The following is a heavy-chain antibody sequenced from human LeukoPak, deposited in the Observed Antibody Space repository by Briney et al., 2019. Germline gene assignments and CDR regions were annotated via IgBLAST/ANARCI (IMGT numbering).Heavy chain of an antibody. D-gene: IGHD5-18*01. CDR1: GFTFSSYA. Sequence: GGSLRLSCAASGFTFSSYAMSWVRQAPGKGLEWVANIKKDGSEKYYVDSVKGRFTISRDNAKTSLYLQMNSLRAEDTAVYYCARDLSGVTGYTYGRGIDFWGQGTLVTVSS. CDR3: ARDLSGVTGYTYGRGIDF. J-gene: IGHJ4*02. V-gene: IGHV3-7*01. CDR2: IKKDGSEK.